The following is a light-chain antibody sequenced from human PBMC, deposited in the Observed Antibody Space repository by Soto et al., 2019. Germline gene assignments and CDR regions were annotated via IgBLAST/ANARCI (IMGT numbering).Light chain of an antibody. CDR3: QQFSSYPLT. Sequence: EIVLTQSPGILSLSPGERATLSCRASQSVSNDFLDWYQQKPGQAPRLLIYGASTRATGIPDRFSGGGSGTAFTLTISRLEPEDFAVYYCQQFSSYPLTFGGGTKVDIK. J-gene: IGKJ4*01. CDR1: QSVSNDF. V-gene: IGKV3-20*01. CDR2: GAS.